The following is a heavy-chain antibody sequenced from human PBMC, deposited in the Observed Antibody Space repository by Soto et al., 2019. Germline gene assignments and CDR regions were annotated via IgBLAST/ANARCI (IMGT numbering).Heavy chain of an antibody. CDR1: GDTISPGGFS. CDR2: TYHSGNP. J-gene: IGHJ3*02. CDR3: ARCNFDILTGYYAFDI. D-gene: IGHD3-9*01. Sequence: PSETLSLPCGGSGDTISPGGFSWAWVPQPPRKALEWIGHTYHSGNPYYNPSLKSRVIISVDRSKNQFSLKVSSVTAADTAVYYCARCNFDILTGYYAFDIGGQGTMVTV. V-gene: IGHV4-30-2*01.